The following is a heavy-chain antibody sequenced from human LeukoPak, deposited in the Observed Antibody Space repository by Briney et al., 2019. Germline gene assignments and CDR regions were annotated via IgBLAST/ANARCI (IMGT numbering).Heavy chain of an antibody. CDR3: ARVAGDYGTFDY. D-gene: IGHD2-21*01. CDR2: IYYSGST. J-gene: IGHJ4*02. Sequence: SETLSLTCSVSGGSISSTNYCWGWIRQPPGKGLEWIGNIYYSGSTLYNPSLRSRVTISLDPSKNHFSLKLYSVTAADTAVYYCARVAGDYGTFDYWGQGTLVTVSS. CDR1: GGSISSTNYC. V-gene: IGHV4-39*07.